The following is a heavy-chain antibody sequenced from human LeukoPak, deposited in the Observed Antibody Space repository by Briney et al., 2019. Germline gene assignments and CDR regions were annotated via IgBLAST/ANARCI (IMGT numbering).Heavy chain of an antibody. J-gene: IGHJ6*02. D-gene: IGHD2-2*01. CDR3: ARGGCSSSSCYFSPTSPGMDV. V-gene: IGHV1-69*04. CDR2: IIPILGIA. Sequence: VASVTVSCKASGGTFSSYAISWVRQAPGQGLEWMGRIIPILGIANYAQKFQGRVTITADKSTSTAYMELSSLRSEDTAVYDCARGGCSSSSCYFSPTSPGMDVWGQGTMVTVSS. CDR1: GGTFSSYA.